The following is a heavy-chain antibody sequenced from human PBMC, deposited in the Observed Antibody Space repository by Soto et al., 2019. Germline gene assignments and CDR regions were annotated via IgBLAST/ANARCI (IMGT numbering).Heavy chain of an antibody. V-gene: IGHV4-59*08. J-gene: IGHJ5*02. CDR2: IYYSGST. CDR3: ARLLWSRGDWFDP. D-gene: IGHD3-10*01. Sequence: LSLTCTVSGGSISSYYWSWIRQPPGKGLEWIGYIYYSGSTNYNPSLKSRVTISVDTSKNQFSLKLSSVTAADTAVYYCARLLWSRGDWFDPWGQGTLVPVSS. CDR1: GGSISSYY.